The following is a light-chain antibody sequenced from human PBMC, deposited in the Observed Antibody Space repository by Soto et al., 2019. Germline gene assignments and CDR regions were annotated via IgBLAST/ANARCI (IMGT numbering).Light chain of an antibody. CDR1: QTVRNNY. CDR3: QQYGSSPRT. Sequence: EFVLTQSPGTLSLSPGERATLSCRASQTVRNNYLAWYQQKPGQAPRLLIYDASSRATGIPDRFSGSGSGTAFTLAISRVEPEDFAVYYCQQYGSSPRTFGQGTKVDIK. CDR2: DAS. J-gene: IGKJ1*01. V-gene: IGKV3-20*01.